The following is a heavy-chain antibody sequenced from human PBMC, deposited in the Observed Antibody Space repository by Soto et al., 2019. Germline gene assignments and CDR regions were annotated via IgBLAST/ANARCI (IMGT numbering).Heavy chain of an antibody. Sequence: SETLSLTCTVSGGSISSYYWSWIRQPPGKGLEWIGYIYYSGSTNYNPSLKSRVTISVDTSKNQFSLKLTSVTAADTAVYYCARGGSNDWQVAFDIWGQGTMVTVSS. CDR1: GGSISSYY. CDR2: IYYSGST. J-gene: IGHJ3*02. CDR3: ARGGSNDWQVAFDI. V-gene: IGHV4-59*12. D-gene: IGHD3-9*01.